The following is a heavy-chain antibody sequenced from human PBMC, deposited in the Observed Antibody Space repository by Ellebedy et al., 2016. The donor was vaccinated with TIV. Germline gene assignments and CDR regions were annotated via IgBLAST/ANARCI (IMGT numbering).Heavy chain of an antibody. CDR1: GYTFTGYY. CDR3: ARGDSSSWYGVEYFQH. D-gene: IGHD6-13*01. Sequence: AASVKVSCKASGYTFTGYYMHWVRQAPGQGLEWMGWINPNSGGTNYAQKFQGRVTMTRDTSISTAYMELSRLRSDDTAVYYCARGDSSSWYGVEYFQHWGQGTLVTVSS. J-gene: IGHJ1*01. V-gene: IGHV1-2*02. CDR2: INPNSGGT.